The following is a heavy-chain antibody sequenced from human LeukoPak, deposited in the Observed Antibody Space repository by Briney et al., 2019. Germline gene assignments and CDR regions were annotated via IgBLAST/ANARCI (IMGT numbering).Heavy chain of an antibody. D-gene: IGHD2-2*01. Sequence: GGSLRLSCAASGFTFSSYGMHWVSQAPGKGMEWVAFIRYDGSNKYYADSVKGRFTISRDNSKNTLYLQMNSLRAEDTAVYYCAKVASRKRYFDYWGQGTLVTVSS. J-gene: IGHJ4*02. CDR1: GFTFSSYG. V-gene: IGHV3-30*02. CDR3: AKVASRKRYFDY. CDR2: IRYDGSNK.